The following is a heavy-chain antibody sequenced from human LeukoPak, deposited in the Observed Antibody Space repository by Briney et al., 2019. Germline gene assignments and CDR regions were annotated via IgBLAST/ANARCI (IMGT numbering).Heavy chain of an antibody. J-gene: IGHJ4*02. CDR3: AREHPRGEVDDFDY. CDR2: IYTSGST. CDR1: GGSISSSSYY. Sequence: SETLSLTCTVSGGSISSSSYYWSWIRQPAGKGLEWIGRIYTSGSTNYNPSLKSRISISVDTSKNQFSLKLTSVTAADTAVYYCAREHPRGEVDDFDYWGQGTLVTVS. V-gene: IGHV4-61*02. D-gene: IGHD3-16*01.